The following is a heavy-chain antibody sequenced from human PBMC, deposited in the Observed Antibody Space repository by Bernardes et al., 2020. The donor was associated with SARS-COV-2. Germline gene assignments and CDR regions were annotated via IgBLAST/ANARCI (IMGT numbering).Heavy chain of an antibody. CDR3: ARDSPAELNDSGFHY. CDR2: IKEDGSEK. J-gene: IGHJ4*02. CDR1: GFSLSRYW. D-gene: IGHD3-22*01. V-gene: IGHV3-7*01. Sequence: GGSLRLSCEASGFSLSRYWMSWVRQAPGKWLEWVANIKEDGSEKNYVDSVKGRFTISRDNAKNLLYLHMSSLRAEDTAVYYCARDSPAELNDSGFHYWGQGTLVTVSS.